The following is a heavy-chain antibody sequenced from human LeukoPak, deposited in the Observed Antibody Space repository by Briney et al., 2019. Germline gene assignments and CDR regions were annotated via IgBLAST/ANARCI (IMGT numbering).Heavy chain of an antibody. CDR2: IYYGGST. CDR3: ARGITMMRL. J-gene: IGHJ4*02. D-gene: IGHD3-22*01. Sequence: PSETLSLTCTVSGGSISSSSYYWGWVRQPPGKGLEWIGSIYYGGSTFYNPSLKSRVTISVDTSKNQFSLKLSSVTAADTAVYYCARGITMMRLWGQGTLVTVSS. V-gene: IGHV4-39*07. CDR1: GGSISSSSYY.